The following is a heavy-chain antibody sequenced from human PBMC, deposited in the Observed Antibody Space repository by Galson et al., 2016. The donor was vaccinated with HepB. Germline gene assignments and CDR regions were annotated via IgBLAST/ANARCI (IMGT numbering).Heavy chain of an antibody. D-gene: IGHD5-18*01. CDR1: GFTFSTYA. Sequence: SLSLSCAASGFTFSTYAMSWVRQAPGKGLAWVSGISGSGGTKFADSVKGRFTISRDNSKTTLYLQMNSLRVEDTPVYYCAKISVQYSYHYWGLDYWGQGTLVTVSS. CDR3: AKISVQYSYHYWGLDY. V-gene: IGHV3-23*01. CDR2: ISGSGGT. J-gene: IGHJ4*02.